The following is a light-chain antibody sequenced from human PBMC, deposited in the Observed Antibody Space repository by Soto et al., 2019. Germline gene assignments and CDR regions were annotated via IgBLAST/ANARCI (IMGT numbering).Light chain of an antibody. CDR3: CSYAGDRTVI. Sequence: QSALTQPASVSGSPGQSITISCTGTSSDVGSYKFVSWYQQYPGKVPKLIIYEATKRPSGVSNRFSGSKSGNTASLTISGLQSEDEADYYCCSYAGDRTVIFGGGTKLTVL. V-gene: IGLV2-23*01. CDR1: SSDVGSYKF. CDR2: EAT. J-gene: IGLJ2*01.